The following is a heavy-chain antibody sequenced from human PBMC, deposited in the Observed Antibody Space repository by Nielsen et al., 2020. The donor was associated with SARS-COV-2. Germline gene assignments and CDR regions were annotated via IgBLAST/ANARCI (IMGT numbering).Heavy chain of an antibody. CDR2: IYHSGST. J-gene: IGHJ6*02. V-gene: IGHV4-4*02. Sequence: SETLSLTCAVSGGSISSSNWWSWVRQPPGKGLEWIGEIYHSGSTNYNPSLKSRVTISVDKSKNQFSLKLSSVTAADTAVYYCARADSSSWRINYYYYGMDVWGQGTTVTVSS. CDR1: GGSISSSNW. CDR3: ARADSSSWRINYYYYGMDV. D-gene: IGHD6-13*01.